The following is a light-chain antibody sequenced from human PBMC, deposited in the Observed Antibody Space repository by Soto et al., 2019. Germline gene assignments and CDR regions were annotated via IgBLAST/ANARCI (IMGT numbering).Light chain of an antibody. CDR1: QTMSDW. J-gene: IGKJ1*01. V-gene: IGKV1-5*03. CDR2: KAS. Sequence: DIQMTQSPSTLSASVGDTVTISCRASQTMSDWLAWYQQKAGKAPKLLIFKASRLESGVPSRFSGSGSGTEFTLTISSLQRDDVATYYCQQSHRYPWTFGQGNKVEIK. CDR3: QQSHRYPWT.